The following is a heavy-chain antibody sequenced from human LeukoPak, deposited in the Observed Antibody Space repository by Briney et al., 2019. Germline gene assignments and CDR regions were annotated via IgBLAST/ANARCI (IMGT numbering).Heavy chain of an antibody. CDR1: GFTFSSYW. V-gene: IGHV3-7*01. CDR3: AKDRAPSALGYYYYGMDV. J-gene: IGHJ6*02. D-gene: IGHD3-16*01. Sequence: PGGSLRLSCAASGFTFSSYWMSWVRQAPGKGLEWVANIKQDGSGKYYADSVKGRFTISRDNSKNTLYLQMNSLRAEDTAVYYCAKDRAPSALGYYYYGMDVWGQGTTVTVSS. CDR2: IKQDGSGK.